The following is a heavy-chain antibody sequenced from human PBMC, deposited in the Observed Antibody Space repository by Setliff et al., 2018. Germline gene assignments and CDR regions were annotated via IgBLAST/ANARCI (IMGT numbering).Heavy chain of an antibody. CDR1: GYIFTDFY. CDR3: ARDSTETPFHSSRSYMEV. J-gene: IGHJ6*03. Sequence: ASVKVSCKASGYIFTDFYIQWLRQAPGLGSEWMGWINPKTGDTNYAQSYQGRVSFTRDPSIKTAYMVLSGLSPDDTAIYYCARDSTETPFHSSRSYMEVWGRGTTVTVSS. V-gene: IGHV1-2*02. D-gene: IGHD2-15*01. CDR2: INPKTGDT.